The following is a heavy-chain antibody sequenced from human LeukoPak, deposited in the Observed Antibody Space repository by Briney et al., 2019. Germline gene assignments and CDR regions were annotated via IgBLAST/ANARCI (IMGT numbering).Heavy chain of an antibody. J-gene: IGHJ4*02. Sequence: PGGPLRPSCAASGFTLSSYAMSWVRQAPGKGLEWVSAISGSVGSTYYADSVKGRFSISRDNSKNTLYLQMNSLRVEDTAVYYCAKRGPAGAGKSPDYFEYWGQGTLVTVSS. CDR3: AKRGPAGAGKSPDYFEY. CDR1: GFTLSSYA. CDR2: ISGSVGST. V-gene: IGHV3-23*01. D-gene: IGHD6-19*01.